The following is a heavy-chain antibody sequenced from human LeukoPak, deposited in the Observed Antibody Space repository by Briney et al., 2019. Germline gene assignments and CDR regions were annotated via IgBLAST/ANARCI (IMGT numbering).Heavy chain of an antibody. CDR3: ARGRAVKQQLVQDY. J-gene: IGHJ4*02. V-gene: IGHV1-18*01. CDR1: GYTFTSYG. D-gene: IGHD6-13*01. Sequence: ASVKVSCKASGYTFTSYGISWVRQAPGQGLEWMGWISAYNGSTNYAQKLQGRVTMTTDTSTSTAYMELRSLRSDDTAVYYCARGRAVKQQLVQDYWGQGTLVTVSS. CDR2: ISAYNGST.